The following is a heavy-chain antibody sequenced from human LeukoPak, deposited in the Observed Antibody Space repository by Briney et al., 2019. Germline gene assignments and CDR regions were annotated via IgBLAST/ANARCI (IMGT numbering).Heavy chain of an antibody. CDR1: GFTFSSYA. J-gene: IGHJ4*02. Sequence: GGSLRLSCSASGFTFSSYAMHWVRQAPGKGPEYVSAISSNGSSTYYADSVKGRFTISRDNSKNTLYLQMSSLRAEDTAVYYCVKDNPDSSGHYYFDYWGQGTLVTVSS. V-gene: IGHV3-64D*09. CDR2: ISSNGSST. CDR3: VKDNPDSSGHYYFDY. D-gene: IGHD3-22*01.